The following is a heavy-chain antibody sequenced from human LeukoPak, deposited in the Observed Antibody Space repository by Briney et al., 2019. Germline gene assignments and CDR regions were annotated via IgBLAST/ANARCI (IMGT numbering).Heavy chain of an antibody. Sequence: GRSLRLSCAASGFTFSNYAMSRVRHDPGRGLEWGSTIDGSNTNTYYADSVKGRFTISRDNSKNTLYLQINSLRAEDTALYVCAKDGFRGDCNAGSCYPFDRWGQGTLVTVS. J-gene: IGHJ5*02. CDR2: IDGSNTNT. D-gene: IGHD2-15*01. CDR3: AKDGFRGDCNAGSCYPFDR. CDR1: GFTFSNYA. V-gene: IGHV3-23*01.